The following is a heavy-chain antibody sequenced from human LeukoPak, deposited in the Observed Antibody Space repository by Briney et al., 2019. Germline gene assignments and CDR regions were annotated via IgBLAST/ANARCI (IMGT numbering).Heavy chain of an antibody. CDR2: IRYDGSNK. Sequence: GGSLRLSCAASGFTFSSYGMHWVRQAPGKGLEWVAFIRYDGSNKYYADSVKGRFTISRDNSKNTLYLQMNSLRAEDTAVYYCAKLPGRAAGQDYWGRGTLVTVSS. CDR3: AKLPGRAAGQDY. V-gene: IGHV3-30*02. D-gene: IGHD1-26*01. J-gene: IGHJ4*02. CDR1: GFTFSSYG.